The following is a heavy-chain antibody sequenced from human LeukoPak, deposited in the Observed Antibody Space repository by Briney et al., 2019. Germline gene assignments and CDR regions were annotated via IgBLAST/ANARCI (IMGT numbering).Heavy chain of an antibody. CDR1: GYTFTSYG. Sequence: ASVKVSCKASGYTFTSYGISWVRQAPGQGLEWMGWISAYNGNTNYAQKLQGRVTMTTDTSTSTDYMELRSLRSDDTAVYYCASVGAGGPVLDYWGQGTLVTVSS. D-gene: IGHD1-26*01. CDR2: ISAYNGNT. CDR3: ASVGAGGPVLDY. J-gene: IGHJ4*02. V-gene: IGHV1-18*01.